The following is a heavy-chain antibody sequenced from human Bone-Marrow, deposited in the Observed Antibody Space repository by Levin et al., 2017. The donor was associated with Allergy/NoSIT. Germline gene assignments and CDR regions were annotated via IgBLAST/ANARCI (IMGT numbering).Heavy chain of an antibody. J-gene: IGHJ3*02. D-gene: IGHD3-10*01. V-gene: IGHV4-39*01. CDR1: GGSISSSSYY. Sequence: SETLSLTCTVSGGSISSSSYYWGWIRQPPGKGLEWIGSIYYSGSTYYNPSLKSRVTISVDTSNNQFSLKLSSVTAADTAVYYCASVRRSSPGDAFDIWGQGTMVTVSS. CDR2: IYYSGST. CDR3: ASVRRSSPGDAFDI.